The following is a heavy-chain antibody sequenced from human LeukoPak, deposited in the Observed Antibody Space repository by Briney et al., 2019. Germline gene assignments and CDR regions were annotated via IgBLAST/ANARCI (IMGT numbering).Heavy chain of an antibody. J-gene: IGHJ4*02. V-gene: IGHV5-51*01. CDR1: GYSFTSYW. D-gene: IGHD6-19*01. CDR3: ARLTRQQSGWPLYFDY. CDR2: IYPGDSDT. Sequence: GESLKISCKGSGYSFTSYWIGWVRQMPGKGLEWMGIIYPGDSDTRYSPSFQGQVTISADKSISTAYLQWSSLKAPDTAMYYCARLTRQQSGWPLYFDYWGQGTLVTVSS.